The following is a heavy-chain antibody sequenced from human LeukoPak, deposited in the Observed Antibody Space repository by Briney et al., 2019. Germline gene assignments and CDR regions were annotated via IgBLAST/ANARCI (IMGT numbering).Heavy chain of an antibody. J-gene: IGHJ3*02. D-gene: IGHD3-3*01. CDR1: GGSISSQY. CDR3: ARWGDGSGSYRGFDI. V-gene: IGHV4-59*11. CDR2: IDNRGNT. Sequence: SETLSLTCTVSGGSISSQYWTWIRQPPGKGPAWIAYIDNRGNTNYNPSLRSRVTISIDTSKNQFSLKLSSVTAADTAVYYCARWGDGSGSYRGFDIWGQGTMVTVSS.